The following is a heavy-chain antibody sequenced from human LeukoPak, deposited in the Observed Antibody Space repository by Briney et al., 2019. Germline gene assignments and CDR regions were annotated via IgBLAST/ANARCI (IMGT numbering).Heavy chain of an antibody. V-gene: IGHV3-23*01. J-gene: IGHJ4*02. Sequence: HPGESLRLSCAASGFTFSSYAMTWVRQAPGKGLEWISGIGASGTYYADSVKGRFTISRDNSKNTLYLQMNSLRAEDTAVYYCAKDHGSGSQIGWGQGTLVTVSS. CDR1: GFTFSSYA. CDR3: AKDHGSGSQIG. CDR2: IGASGT. D-gene: IGHD1-26*01.